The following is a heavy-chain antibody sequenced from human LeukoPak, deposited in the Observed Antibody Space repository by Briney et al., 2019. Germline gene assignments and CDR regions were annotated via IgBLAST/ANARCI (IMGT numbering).Heavy chain of an antibody. CDR1: GGSISSYY. V-gene: IGHV4-59*01. J-gene: IGHJ4*02. Sequence: SETLSLTCTVSGGSISSYYWSWTRQPPGKGLEWIGYIYYSGSTNYNPSLKSRVTISVDTSRNQFSLKLSSVTAADTAVYYCARVLRYFDWLPFDYWGQGTLVTVSS. CDR2: IYYSGST. D-gene: IGHD3-9*01. CDR3: ARVLRYFDWLPFDY.